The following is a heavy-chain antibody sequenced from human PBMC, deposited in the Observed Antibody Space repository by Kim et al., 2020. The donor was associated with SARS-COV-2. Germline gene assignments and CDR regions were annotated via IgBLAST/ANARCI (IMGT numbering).Heavy chain of an antibody. V-gene: IGHV3-15*01. CDR1: GFTFSNVW. J-gene: IGHJ4*02. D-gene: IGHD6-6*01. Sequence: GGSLRLSCAASGFTFSNVWMSWVRQAPGKGLEWVGRIKSKTDGGTTDYPAPVKGRFTISRDDSKNTLFLQMNNLKTEDTAVYYCTTDRISLSVAGRYWGQGTLVTVSS. CDR3: TTDRISLSVAGRY. CDR2: IKSKTDGGTT.